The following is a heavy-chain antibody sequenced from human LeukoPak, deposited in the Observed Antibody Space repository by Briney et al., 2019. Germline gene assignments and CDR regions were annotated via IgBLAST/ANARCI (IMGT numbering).Heavy chain of an antibody. CDR3: ARHRDYYDT. D-gene: IGHD3-22*01. CDR2: IYSTGSA. J-gene: IGHJ4*01. V-gene: IGHV4-59*08. CDR1: GSSINNNF. Sequence: SETLSLTCTVSGSSINNNFWTWIRQPPGKGLEWIGHIYSTGSANYNPSLKSRVLITGDTSKNQISLKLTSVTAADTAVYFCARHRDYYDTWGHGTLVTVSS.